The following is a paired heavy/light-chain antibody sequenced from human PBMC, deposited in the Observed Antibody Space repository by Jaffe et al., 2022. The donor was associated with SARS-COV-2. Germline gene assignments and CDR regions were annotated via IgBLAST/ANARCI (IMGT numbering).Light chain of an antibody. CDR2: WAS. Sequence: DIVMTQSPDSLAVSLGERATINCKSSQSVLNNSNNKNYLIWYQQKPGQPPKLLIHWASTRESGVSDRFSGSGSGTDFTLTISSLQAEDVAVYYCQQFFETPSTFGQGTKLEIK. CDR3: QQFFETPST. V-gene: IGKV4-1*01. J-gene: IGKJ2*01. CDR1: QSVLNNSNNKNY.
Heavy chain of an antibody. D-gene: IGHD3-10*01. CDR1: GGSLRSVGYH. V-gene: IGHV4-31*03. CDR2: IYGRGGT. J-gene: IGHJ4*02. Sequence: QVQLQESGPGLVKPSQTLSLTCTVAGGSLRSVGYHWSWIRQHPEKGLEWIGYIYGRGGTKYNPSLKSRVTISLDTSKNQFSLILSSVTAADTAVYYCVRDNDASGIGSFDSWGQGTLVTVSS. CDR3: VRDNDASGIGSFDS.